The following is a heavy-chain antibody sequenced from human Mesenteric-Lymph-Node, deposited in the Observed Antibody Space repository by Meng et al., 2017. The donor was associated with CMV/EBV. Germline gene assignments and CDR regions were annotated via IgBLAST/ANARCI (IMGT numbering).Heavy chain of an antibody. J-gene: IGHJ4*02. D-gene: IGHD3-3*01. CDR1: GDSISSGIYY. CDR2: IYYTGST. Sequence: SCSVSGDSISSGIYYWTWIRQPPGKGLEWIGYIYYTGSTYYNPSLKSRLTMSVDTSKNHFSLNLNSVTAADTAVYYCARGPRYGFLEWQFANWGQGTLVTVSS. CDR3: ARGPRYGFLEWQFAN. V-gene: IGHV4-30-4*01.